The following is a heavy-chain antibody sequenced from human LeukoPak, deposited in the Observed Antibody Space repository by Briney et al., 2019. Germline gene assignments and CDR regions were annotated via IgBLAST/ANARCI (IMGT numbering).Heavy chain of an antibody. CDR2: IYPGDSDT. Sequence: PGESLKISCKGSGYSFTSYWIGWVRQMPGKGLEWMGIIYPGDSDTRNSPSFQGQVTISADKSISTAYLQWSSLKASDTAMYYCARQNTSGYDTNWFDPWGQGTLVTVSS. D-gene: IGHD5-12*01. V-gene: IGHV5-51*01. CDR3: ARQNTSGYDTNWFDP. J-gene: IGHJ5*02. CDR1: GYSFTSYW.